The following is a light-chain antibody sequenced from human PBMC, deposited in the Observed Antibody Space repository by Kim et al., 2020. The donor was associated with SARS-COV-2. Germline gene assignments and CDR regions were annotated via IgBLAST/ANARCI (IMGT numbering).Light chain of an antibody. V-gene: IGLV2-11*01. CDR2: DVS. J-gene: IGLJ3*02. Sequence: GLLFTLSCTGPRIAVGGYNYSSWYQHNPGKAPKAKMYDVSQRPPGVPDRFSGSMSGNTASLTISGLQAEDEADFYCCSYAGSNTFVFGGGTQRTVL. CDR3: CSYAGSNTFV. CDR1: RIAVGGYNY.